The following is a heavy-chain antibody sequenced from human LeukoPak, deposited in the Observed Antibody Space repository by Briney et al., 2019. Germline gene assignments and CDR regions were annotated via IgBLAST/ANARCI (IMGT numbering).Heavy chain of an antibody. V-gene: IGHV4-30-4*01. CDR2: IYYSGST. Sequence: SQTLSLTCTVSGGSISSGDYYWSWIRQPPGKGLEWIGYIYYSGSTYYNPSLKSRVTISVDTSKNQFSLKLSSVTAADMAVYYCARDAGSHHDAFDIWGQGTMVTVSS. CDR1: GGSISSGDYY. D-gene: IGHD2-15*01. CDR3: ARDAGSHHDAFDI. J-gene: IGHJ3*02.